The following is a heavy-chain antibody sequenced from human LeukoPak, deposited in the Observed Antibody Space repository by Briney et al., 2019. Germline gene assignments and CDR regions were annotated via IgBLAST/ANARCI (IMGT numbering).Heavy chain of an antibody. D-gene: IGHD4-23*01. CDR3: EGFAYNYGGTPI. Sequence: GASVKVSCKASGGTFSSYAISWVRQAPGQGLEWMGGIIPIFGTANYAQKFQGRVTITADESTSTAYMELSSLRSEGTAVYYCEGFAYNYGGTPIWGQGTMVTLS. V-gene: IGHV1-69*13. J-gene: IGHJ3*02. CDR2: IIPIFGTA. CDR1: GGTFSSYA.